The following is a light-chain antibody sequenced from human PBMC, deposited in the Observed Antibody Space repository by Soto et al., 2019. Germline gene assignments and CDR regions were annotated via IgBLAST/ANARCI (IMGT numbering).Light chain of an antibody. Sequence: EIVLTQSPGTLSLSPGDTDTLSCXASQSVSSNFLAWYQQKPGQAPRLLIFGASSRDTGIPERFSGSGSGTDFTLTISRLEPEDFAVYYCQQYGSSRTFGQGTKVDIK. CDR3: QQYGSSRT. J-gene: IGKJ1*01. V-gene: IGKV3-20*01. CDR1: QSVSSNF. CDR2: GAS.